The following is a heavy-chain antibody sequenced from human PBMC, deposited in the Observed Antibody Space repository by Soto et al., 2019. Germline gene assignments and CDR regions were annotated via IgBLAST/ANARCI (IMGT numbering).Heavy chain of an antibody. J-gene: IGHJ4*02. CDR1: GFTFGDYA. D-gene: IGHD3-3*01. Sequence: EVQLVESGGGLVKPGRSLRLSCTASGFTFGDYAMSWLRQATGQGLEWVGFIRSKAYGGTTEYAASVKGRFTMSRDDYKSIAYLQMNSLKTEDTAVYYCTRYLRTIFGVVIDSPFDYRVQGHLVTVSS. V-gene: IGHV3-49*05. CDR2: IRSKAYGGTT. CDR3: TRYLRTIFGVVIDSPFDY.